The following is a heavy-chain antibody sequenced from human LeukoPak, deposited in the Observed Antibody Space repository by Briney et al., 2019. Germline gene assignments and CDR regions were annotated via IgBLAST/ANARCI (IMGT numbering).Heavy chain of an antibody. Sequence: SETLSLTCTVSGGSISSYYWSWIRQPPGKGLEWIGYIYYSGSTYYNPSLKSRVTISVDTSKNQFSLKLSSVTAADTAVYYCAARRPRYYDFWSGYYLGDYWGQGTLVTVSS. J-gene: IGHJ4*02. CDR3: AARRPRYYDFWSGYYLGDY. V-gene: IGHV4-59*04. CDR2: IYYSGST. D-gene: IGHD3-3*01. CDR1: GGSISSYY.